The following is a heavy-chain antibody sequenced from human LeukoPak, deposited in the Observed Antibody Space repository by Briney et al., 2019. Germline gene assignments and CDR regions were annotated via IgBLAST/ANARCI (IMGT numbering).Heavy chain of an antibody. CDR3: ARSNDILTGYYPFDY. J-gene: IGHJ4*02. V-gene: IGHV3-11*01. D-gene: IGHD3-9*01. Sequence: GGSLRLSCAASGFTFSDYYMSWIRQAPGKGLEWVSYISSSGSTIYYADSVKGRFTISRDNAKNSLYLQVNSLRAEDTAVYYCARSNDILTGYYPFDYWGQGTLVTVSS. CDR2: ISSSGSTI. CDR1: GFTFSDYY.